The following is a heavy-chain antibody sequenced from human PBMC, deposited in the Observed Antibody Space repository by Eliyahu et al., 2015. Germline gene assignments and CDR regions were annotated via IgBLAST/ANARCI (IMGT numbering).Heavy chain of an antibody. D-gene: IGHD1-1*01. V-gene: IGHV3-7*01. CDR1: GFPLXNRW. J-gene: IGHJ4*02. Sequence: EVQVVESGGGLVQPGGSLSLSCVVTGFPLXNRWMXWVRQAXGKGLGWVANINXDGSEKXYVDSVKGRFSISRDNAKNSLYLQMNSLRAEDTAVYYCAIWNGRDYWGQGTRVTVSS. CDR3: AIWNGRDY. CDR2: INXDGSEK.